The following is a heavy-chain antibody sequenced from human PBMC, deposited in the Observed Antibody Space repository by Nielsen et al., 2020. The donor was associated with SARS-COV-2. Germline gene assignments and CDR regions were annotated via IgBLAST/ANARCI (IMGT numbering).Heavy chain of an antibody. V-gene: IGHV3-48*01. CDR3: AREGGTLGGQSRLDF. D-gene: IGHD1-26*01. CDR2: ISSSSSTI. Sequence: VRQAPGKGLEWVSYISSSSSTIYYADSVKGRFTISRDSSKRTLYLQMNSLQADDTSIYYCAREGGTLGGQSRLDFWGQGTLVTVSS. J-gene: IGHJ4*02.